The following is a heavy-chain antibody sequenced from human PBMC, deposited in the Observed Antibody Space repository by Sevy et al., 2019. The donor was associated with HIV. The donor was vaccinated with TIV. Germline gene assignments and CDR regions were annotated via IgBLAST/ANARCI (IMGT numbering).Heavy chain of an antibody. CDR2: ISWDSNAI. CDR3: AKDKGYSYGSYGMDV. Sequence: GGSLRLSCAASGFTFDDYAIHWVRQAPGKGLEWVSGISWDSNAIGYADSLRGRFTISRDNAKNSLYLQMNSLRAEDTALYYCAKDKGYSYGSYGMDVWGQGTTVTVSS. D-gene: IGHD5-18*01. V-gene: IGHV3-9*01. J-gene: IGHJ6*02. CDR1: GFTFDDYA.